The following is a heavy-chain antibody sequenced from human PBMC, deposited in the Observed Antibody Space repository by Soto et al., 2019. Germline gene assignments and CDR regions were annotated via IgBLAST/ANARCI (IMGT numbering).Heavy chain of an antibody. V-gene: IGHV4-59*08. CDR3: ATRVPNTRAYVGGFDY. Sequence: SETLSLTCTVSGDSFTSDFWSWLRQPPGKGLEWIGYVYHTGSTEYNPSLESRVVISIDTSKNQFSLKLNSVTAADTAVYYCATRVPNTRAYVGGFDYWGQGTQVTVS. CDR2: VYHTGST. D-gene: IGHD3-16*01. J-gene: IGHJ4*02. CDR1: GDSFTSDF.